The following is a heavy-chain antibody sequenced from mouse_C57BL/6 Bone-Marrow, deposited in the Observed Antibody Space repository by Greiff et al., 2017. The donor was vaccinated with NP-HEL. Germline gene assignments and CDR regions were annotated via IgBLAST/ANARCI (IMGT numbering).Heavy chain of an antibody. CDR1: GYTFTTYP. CDR3: ARGPLITTVVATRGWYFDV. J-gene: IGHJ1*03. CDR2: FHPYNDDT. D-gene: IGHD1-1*01. V-gene: IGHV1-47*01. Sequence: VQLQQSGAELVKPGASVKMSCKASGYTFTTYPIEWMKQNHGKSLEWIGNFHPYNDDTKYNEKFKGKATLTVDKSSSTAYLELSRLTSDDSAVYYCARGPLITTVVATRGWYFDVWGTGTTVTVSS.